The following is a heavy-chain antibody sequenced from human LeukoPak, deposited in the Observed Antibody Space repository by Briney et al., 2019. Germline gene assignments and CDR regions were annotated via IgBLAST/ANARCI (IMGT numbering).Heavy chain of an antibody. CDR3: AKVDYYRFDP. V-gene: IGHV3-23*01. CDR1: GFTFSSYA. CDR2: ISGSGGST. Sequence: GGSLRLSCAASGFTFSSYAMSWVRQAPGKGLEWVSAISGSGGSTYYVDSVKGRFTISRDKSKNTLYLQMNSLRAEDTAVYYCAKVDYYRFDPWGQGTLVTVSS. D-gene: IGHD1-26*01. J-gene: IGHJ5*02.